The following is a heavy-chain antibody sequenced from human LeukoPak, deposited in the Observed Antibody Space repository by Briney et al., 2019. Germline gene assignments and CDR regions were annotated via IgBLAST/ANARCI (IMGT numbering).Heavy chain of an antibody. CDR3: ASLLVWFGELSPDAFDI. Sequence: PGGSLRLSCAASGFTFSSYGMSWVRQAPGKGLEWVSAISGSGGSTYYADAVKGRFTISRDNSKNTLYLQMNSLRAEDTAVYYCASLLVWFGELSPDAFDIWGQGTMVTVSS. D-gene: IGHD3-10*01. CDR2: ISGSGGST. CDR1: GFTFSSYG. V-gene: IGHV3-23*01. J-gene: IGHJ3*02.